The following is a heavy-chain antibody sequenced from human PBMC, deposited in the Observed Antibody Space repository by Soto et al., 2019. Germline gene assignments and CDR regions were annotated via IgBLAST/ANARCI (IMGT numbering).Heavy chain of an antibody. CDR1: GGSISSGGYS. CDR2: IYHSGST. V-gene: IGHV4-30-2*01. CDR3: ARGSTIFGVAHDGYYGMDV. J-gene: IGHJ6*02. D-gene: IGHD3-3*01. Sequence: SETLSLTCAVSGGSISSGGYSWSWIRQPPGKGLEWIGYIYHSGSTYYNPSLKSRVTISVDRSKNQFSLKLSSVTAADMAVYYCARGSTIFGVAHDGYYGMDVWGQGTTVTVS.